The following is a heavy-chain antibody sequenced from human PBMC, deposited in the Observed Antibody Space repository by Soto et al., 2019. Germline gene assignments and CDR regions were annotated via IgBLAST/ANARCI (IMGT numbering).Heavy chain of an antibody. Sequence: EVQLVESGGGLVQPGGSLRLSCAASGCTFSSYWMHWVRQAPGKGPVWVSRINSDGSSTTYAESVKGRFTISRDNANNALYLQMNSLRAEDTAVYYCARGGTYYVYYYGMDVWGQGTTVTVSS. V-gene: IGHV3-74*02. CDR2: INSDGSST. CDR3: ARGGTYYVYYYGMDV. J-gene: IGHJ6*02. D-gene: IGHD1-26*01. CDR1: GCTFSSYW.